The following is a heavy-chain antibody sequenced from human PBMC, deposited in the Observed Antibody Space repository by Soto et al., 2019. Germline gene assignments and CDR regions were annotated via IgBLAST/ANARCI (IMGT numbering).Heavy chain of an antibody. J-gene: IGHJ5*02. V-gene: IGHV4-59*08. CDR1: GGSISSYY. CDR3: ARLLWSHSNWCDP. Sequence: SETLSLTCTVSGGSISSYYWSWIRQPPGKGLEWIGYIYYSGSTNYNPSLKSRVTISVDTSKNQFSLKLSSVTAADTAVYYCARLLWSHSNWCDPWGQGTLVTVS. D-gene: IGHD3-10*01. CDR2: IYYSGST.